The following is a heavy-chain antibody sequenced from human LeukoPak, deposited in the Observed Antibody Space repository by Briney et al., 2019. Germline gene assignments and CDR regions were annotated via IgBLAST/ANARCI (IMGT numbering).Heavy chain of an antibody. CDR3: AKEREDRYYNSRGFYLDY. J-gene: IGHJ4*02. CDR1: GFTFSSYG. V-gene: IGHV3-30*18. CDR2: ISYDGSDK. D-gene: IGHD3-22*01. Sequence: GGSLRLSCAASGFTFSSYGMHWVRQAPGKGLEWVAAISYDGSDKYYTDSMKGRFTISRVNSEDTLYLQMNSLRSEDTAIYYCAKEREDRYYNSRGFYLDYWGQGTLVTVSS.